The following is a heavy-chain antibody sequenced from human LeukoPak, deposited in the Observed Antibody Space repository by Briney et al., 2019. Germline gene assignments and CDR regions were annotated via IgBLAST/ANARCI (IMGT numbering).Heavy chain of an antibody. V-gene: IGHV4-34*01. CDR2: VNHSGYT. Sequence: PSETLSLTCDVSGVPFSTYYWSWIRQSPEKGLEWIGEVNHSGYTNYNPSLKGRVTISVDTSKNQFSLKLSSVTAADTAVYYCARQLCGSDYWGQGTLVTVSS. J-gene: IGHJ4*02. CDR3: ARQLCGSDY. CDR1: GVPFSTYY. D-gene: IGHD1-1*01.